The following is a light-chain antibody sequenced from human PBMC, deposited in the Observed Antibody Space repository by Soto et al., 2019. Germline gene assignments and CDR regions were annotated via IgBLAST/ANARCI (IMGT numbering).Light chain of an antibody. CDR2: NTS. Sequence: EIVLTQSPATLSLSPGERATLSCWASQSVGSYLAWYQQKPGQAPRLLIFNTSNRATGIPDRFSVSGSGTDFTLTISRLEPEDFAVYYCQQYGHSPWTFGQGTKVDI. CDR3: QQYGHSPWT. V-gene: IGKV3D-20*01. J-gene: IGKJ1*01. CDR1: QSVGSY.